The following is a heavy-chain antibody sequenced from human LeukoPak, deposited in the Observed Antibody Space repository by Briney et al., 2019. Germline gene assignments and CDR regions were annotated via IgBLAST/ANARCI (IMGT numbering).Heavy chain of an antibody. CDR1: GFTFSSYE. V-gene: IGHV3-48*03. CDR3: ASIPGYSSSFDA. Sequence: GGSLRLSCAASGFTFSSYEMNWVRQAPGKGLEWVSYISTRGSTEYYADSVKGRFTISRDNAKNSLYLQMNSLRAEDTAVYYCASIPGYSSSFDAWGQGTLVTVSS. D-gene: IGHD6-13*01. CDR2: ISTRGSTE. J-gene: IGHJ4*02.